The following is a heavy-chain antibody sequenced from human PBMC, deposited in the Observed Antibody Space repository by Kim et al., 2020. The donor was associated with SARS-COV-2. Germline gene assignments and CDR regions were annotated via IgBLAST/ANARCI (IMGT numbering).Heavy chain of an antibody. J-gene: IGHJ6*02. CDR1: GYIFPSFG. D-gene: IGHD3-3*01. V-gene: IGHV1-18*01. CDR2: ISGYNGNT. CDR3: ARGPYYDFWSGLGIPNYYYYGMDV. Sequence: ASVKVSCKASGYIFPSFGISWVRQAPGQGLEWMGWISGYNGNTNCAQKLQGRVTMTTDTSTSTAYMELRSLRSDDTAVYYCARGPYYDFWSGLGIPNYYYYGMDVWGQGTTVTVSS.